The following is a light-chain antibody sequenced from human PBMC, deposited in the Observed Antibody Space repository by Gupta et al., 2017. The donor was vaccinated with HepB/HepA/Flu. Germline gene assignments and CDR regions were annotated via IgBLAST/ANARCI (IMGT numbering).Light chain of an antibody. CDR1: ESVSGSY. CDR2: GAS. V-gene: IGKV3-20*01. J-gene: IGKJ4*01. Sequence: DIVLTQSPATLSLSPGERATLSCRASESVSGSYLAWYQQKPGQAPRLLIYGASSRATGIPDRFSGSGSGTDFTLTISGLEPEDFAIYYCQQGWSSRGLTFGGGTKVDIK. CDR3: QQGWSSRGLT.